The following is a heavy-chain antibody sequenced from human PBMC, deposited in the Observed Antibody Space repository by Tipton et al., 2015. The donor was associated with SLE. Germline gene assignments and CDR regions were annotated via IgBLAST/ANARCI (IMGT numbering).Heavy chain of an antibody. CDR3: ARRRYNYYYFDY. CDR1: GGSFSGYY. J-gene: IGHJ4*02. Sequence: TLSLTCAVYGGSFSGYYWSWIRQPPGKGLEWIGSIYYSGSTYYNPSLKSRVTISVDTSKNQFSLKLSSVTAADTAVYYCARRRYNYYYFDYWGQGTLVTVSS. V-gene: IGHV4-34*01. CDR2: IYYSGST. D-gene: IGHD1-1*01.